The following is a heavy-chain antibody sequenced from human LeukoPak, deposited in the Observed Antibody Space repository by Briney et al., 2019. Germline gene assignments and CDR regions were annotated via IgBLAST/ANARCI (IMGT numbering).Heavy chain of an antibody. D-gene: IGHD5-24*01. CDR1: SDSISPYY. CDR2: IYYTVST. CDR3: ARVDDYNTLY. V-gene: IGHV4-59*01. Sequence: SETLSLTCTVSSDSISPYYWSWTRQSPGKRLEWIGYIYYTVSTNYNPSLKSRVTISVDTSSNQFSLKLSSVTSADSAMYYCARVDDYNTLYWGQGILVTVSS. J-gene: IGHJ4*02.